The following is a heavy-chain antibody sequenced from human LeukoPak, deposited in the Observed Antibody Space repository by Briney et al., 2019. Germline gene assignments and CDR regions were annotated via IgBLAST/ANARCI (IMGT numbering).Heavy chain of an antibody. CDR2: IYYSGST. J-gene: IGHJ4*02. Sequence: PSETLSLTCTVSGGSITSSSFYWGWIRQPPGKGLEWIGNIYYSGSTYYNPSLKSRVTISVDTSKNQFSLKLSSVTAADTAVYYCARWVSTPRGYFDYWGRGTLVTVSS. CDR1: GGSITSSSFY. D-gene: IGHD5/OR15-5a*01. CDR3: ARWVSTPRGYFDY. V-gene: IGHV4-39*01.